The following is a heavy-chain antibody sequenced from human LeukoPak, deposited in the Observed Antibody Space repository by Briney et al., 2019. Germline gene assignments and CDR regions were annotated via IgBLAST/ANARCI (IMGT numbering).Heavy chain of an antibody. D-gene: IGHD4-17*01. V-gene: IGHV3-23*01. J-gene: IGHJ4*02. Sequence: GGSLRLSCAASGFTFNSYAMSWVRQASGKGLEWVSTVTGSGSATYYADSVKGRFIISRDNSKNTLYLQMNSLRAEDTALYYCAKGRGSMVTTFDFWGQGTLVTVSS. CDR1: GFTFNSYA. CDR3: AKGRGSMVTTFDF. CDR2: VTGSGSAT.